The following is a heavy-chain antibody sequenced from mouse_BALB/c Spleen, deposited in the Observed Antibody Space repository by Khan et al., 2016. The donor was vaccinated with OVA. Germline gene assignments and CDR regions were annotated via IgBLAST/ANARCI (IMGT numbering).Heavy chain of an antibody. CDR1: GSSITSGYS. J-gene: IGHJ2*01. CDR2: IHYSGIT. CDR3: ARFDGSRAFDY. Sequence: EVQLQESGPDLVKPSQSLSLTCTVTGSSITSGYSWHWIRQFPGNKVEWMGYIHYSGITNYNPSLKSRISITRDTSTNPFFLQLNSVTTEDTATYDCARFDGSRAFDYWGQGTTLTVSA. D-gene: IGHD1-1*01. V-gene: IGHV3-1*02.